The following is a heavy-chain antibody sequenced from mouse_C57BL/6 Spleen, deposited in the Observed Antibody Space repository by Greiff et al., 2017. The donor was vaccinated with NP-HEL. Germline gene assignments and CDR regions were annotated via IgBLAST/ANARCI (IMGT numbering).Heavy chain of an antibody. CDR2: IYPGDGDT. V-gene: IGHV1-82*01. J-gene: IGHJ2*01. CDR3: ARGLIYYGNYDYFDY. Sequence: VKLVESGPELVKPGASVKISCKASGYAFSSSWMNWVKQRPGKGLEWIGRIYPGDGDTNYNGKFKGKATLTADKSSSTAYMQLSSLTSEDSAVYFCARGLIYYGNYDYFDYWGQGTTLTVSS. D-gene: IGHD2-1*01. CDR1: GYAFSSSW.